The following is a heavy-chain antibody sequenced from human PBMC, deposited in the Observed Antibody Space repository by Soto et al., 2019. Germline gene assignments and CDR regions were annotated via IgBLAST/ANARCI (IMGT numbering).Heavy chain of an antibody. V-gene: IGHV3-33*01. CDR3: ARDLGAESYYGMAV. J-gene: IGHJ6*02. CDR1: GFTFSSYG. D-gene: IGHD3-16*01. CDR2: IWYDGSNK. Sequence: QVQLVESGGGVVQPGRSLRLSCAASGFTFSSYGMHWVRQAPGKGLEWVAVIWYDGSNKYYADSVKGRFTISRDNSKNTLYLQMNSLRAEDTAVYYCARDLGAESYYGMAVWGQGTTVTVSS.